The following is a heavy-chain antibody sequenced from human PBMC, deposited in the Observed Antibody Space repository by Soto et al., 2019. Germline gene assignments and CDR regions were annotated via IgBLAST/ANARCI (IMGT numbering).Heavy chain of an antibody. V-gene: IGHV2-5*01. Sequence: QITLKESGPTLVRPTQTLTLTCTVSGFSLSTDAVGVAWIRQPPGKALEWLALIYWNDEARYKSSLTNRLTIPKDYSKSQVVLTMTGMAPLDTATYFCAHRIAAPGRTLDYWGQGILVTVSS. J-gene: IGHJ4*02. CDR2: IYWNDEA. CDR3: AHRIAAPGRTLDY. D-gene: IGHD6-13*01. CDR1: GFSLSTDAVG.